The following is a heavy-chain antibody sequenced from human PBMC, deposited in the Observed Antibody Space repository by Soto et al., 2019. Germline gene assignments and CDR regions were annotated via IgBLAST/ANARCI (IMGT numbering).Heavy chain of an antibody. Sequence: PSETLSLTCGVSGGSLDDSYWSWIRQPPGKGLEWIGDINHAGYANYDPSLKSRVTILVDTSKNQLSLNLRSVTAADTAVYYCVKNFDSWGQGTLVTVSS. V-gene: IGHV4-34*01. CDR3: VKNFDS. CDR1: GGSLDDSY. J-gene: IGHJ4*02. CDR2: INHAGYA.